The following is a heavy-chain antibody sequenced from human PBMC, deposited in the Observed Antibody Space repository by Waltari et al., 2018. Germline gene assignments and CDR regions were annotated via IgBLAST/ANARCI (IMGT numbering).Heavy chain of an antibody. J-gene: IGHJ4*02. CDR3: AIGGVETSWYWRY. Sequence: EVQVVESGVGWVQPGGSLRRSCAASGFTCRSSRMTWVRQAPGKGLEWVANIKTDGSETYYVDSVKGRFTISRDNTKNSLYLQMSSLRAEDTAVYYCAIGGVETSWYWRYWGQGTLVTVSS. CDR1: GFTCRSSR. V-gene: IGHV3-7*01. D-gene: IGHD6-13*01. CDR2: IKTDGSET.